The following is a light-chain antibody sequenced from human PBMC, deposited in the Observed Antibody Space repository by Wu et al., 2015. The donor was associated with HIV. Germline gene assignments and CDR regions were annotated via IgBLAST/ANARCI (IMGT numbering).Light chain of an antibody. Sequence: GDRVSITCRASQDIVTYLAWYQQTPGKAPRVLIYDASTLQSGVPSRFSGSGSGSDFTLTISGLKREDFAIYYCQQLNSFPLTFGQGTRLEIK. CDR3: QQLNSFPLT. CDR1: QDIVTY. V-gene: IGKV1-12*01. CDR2: DAS. J-gene: IGKJ5*01.